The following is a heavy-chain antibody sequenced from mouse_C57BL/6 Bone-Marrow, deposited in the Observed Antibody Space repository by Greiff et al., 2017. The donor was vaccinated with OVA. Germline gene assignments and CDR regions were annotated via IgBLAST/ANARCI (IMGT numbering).Heavy chain of an antibody. V-gene: IGHV2-5*01. D-gene: IGHD1-1*01. Sequence: VQLQQSGPGLVQPSQSLSITCPVSGFSLTSYGVHWVRQSPGKGLEWLGVIWRGGSTDYNAAFMSRLSITKDNSKSQVFFKMNSLQADDTAIYYGANTGYGSSYGFAYWGQGTLVTVSA. CDR3: ANTGYGSSYGFAY. CDR2: IWRGGST. J-gene: IGHJ3*01. CDR1: GFSLTSYG.